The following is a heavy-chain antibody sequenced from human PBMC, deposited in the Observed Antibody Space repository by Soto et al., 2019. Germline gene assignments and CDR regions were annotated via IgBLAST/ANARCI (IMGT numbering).Heavy chain of an antibody. J-gene: IGHJ4*02. D-gene: IGHD3-3*01. Sequence: QVQLVQSGAEVKKPGSSVKVSCQASGGPLSDYAVAWVRLAPGXGLEWMGGVIPTFSIVKYAQKFQGRVSFTADDSTNTAYMDLSSLTSEDTAVYYCARGRTIFGVINFDYWGQGTLVTVSS. CDR1: GGPLSDYA. V-gene: IGHV1-69*01. CDR2: VIPTFSIV. CDR3: ARGRTIFGVINFDY.